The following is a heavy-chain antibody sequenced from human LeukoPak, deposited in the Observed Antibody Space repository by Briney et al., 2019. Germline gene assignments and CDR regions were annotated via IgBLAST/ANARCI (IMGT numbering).Heavy chain of an antibody. CDR1: GGSFSGYY. D-gene: IGHD3-9*01. CDR3: ARGLHYNILTGGMDV. J-gene: IGHJ6*02. Sequence: SETLSLTCAVYGGSFSGYYWSWIRQPPGKGLEWIGEINHSGSTNYNPSLKSRVTVSVDTSKKQFSLNLRSVTAADTAVYYCARGLHYNILTGGMDVWGQGTTVIVSS. CDR2: INHSGST. V-gene: IGHV4-34*01.